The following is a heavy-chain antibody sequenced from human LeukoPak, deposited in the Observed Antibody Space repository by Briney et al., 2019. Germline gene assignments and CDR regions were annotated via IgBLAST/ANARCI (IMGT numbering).Heavy chain of an antibody. J-gene: IGHJ4*02. CDR3: ARDAADRVRGGDY. CDR1: GYSFTSYG. Sequence: ASVKLSCKASGYSFTSYGITWVRQARGQGLEWVGGISANKGNTEYVEKFQGRVSVTTDTSASTAYMELRSLRSDDTAVYYCARDAADRVRGGDYWGQGTLVTVSS. D-gene: IGHD5-12*01. V-gene: IGHV1-18*01. CDR2: ISANKGNT.